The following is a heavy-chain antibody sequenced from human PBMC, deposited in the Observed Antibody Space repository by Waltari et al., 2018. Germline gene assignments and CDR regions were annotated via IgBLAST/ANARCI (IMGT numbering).Heavy chain of an antibody. V-gene: IGHV1-18*01. CDR2: ISAYNGNT. D-gene: IGHD1-1*01. J-gene: IGHJ5*02. CDR1: GYMFRNFG. CDR3: ARDRRDDNNSVRWLDP. Sequence: QIQLVQSGGEVKKPGASVNVSCKASGYMFRNFGIFWVRQAPGQGLEYMGWISAYNGNTNDEQNFQGRLTLTTDTSASTAYMELSSLTSDDTAVYFCARDRRDDNNSVRWLDPWGQGTLVTVSS.